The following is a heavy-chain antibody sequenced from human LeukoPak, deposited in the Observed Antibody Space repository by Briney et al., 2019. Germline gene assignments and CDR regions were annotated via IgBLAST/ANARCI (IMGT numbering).Heavy chain of an antibody. CDR1: GFTFSSYS. J-gene: IGHJ5*02. D-gene: IGHD6-13*01. Sequence: GGSLRLSCAASGFTFSSYSMNWVRQAPGRGLEWVSSISSSSSYIYYADSVKGRFTISSDNAKNSLYLQMNSLRAEDTAVYYCARSSFARWFDPWGQGTLVTVSS. CDR2: ISSSSSYI. CDR3: ARSSFARWFDP. V-gene: IGHV3-21*01.